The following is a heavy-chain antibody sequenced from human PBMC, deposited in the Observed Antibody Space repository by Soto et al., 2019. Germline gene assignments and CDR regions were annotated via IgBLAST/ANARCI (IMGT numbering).Heavy chain of an antibody. D-gene: IGHD3-22*01. CDR3: ARDPYYYDSSGYYFDY. CDR1: GFTFSSYS. Sequence: EVQLVESGGGLVKPGGSLRLSCAASGFTFSSYSMNWVRQAPGKGLEWVSAISSSSSYIYYADSVKGRFTISRDNAKNSLYLPMNSLSAEDTAVYYCARDPYYYDSSGYYFDYWGQGTLVTVSS. V-gene: IGHV3-21*01. CDR2: ISSSSSYI. J-gene: IGHJ4*02.